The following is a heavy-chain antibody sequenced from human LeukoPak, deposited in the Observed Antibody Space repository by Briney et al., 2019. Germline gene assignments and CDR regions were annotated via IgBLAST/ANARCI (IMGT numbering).Heavy chain of an antibody. Sequence: GGSLRLSCAASGFTFSDYYMSWIRQAPGKGLEWVSYISSSGSTIYYADSVEGRFTISRDNAKNSLYLQMNSLRAEDTAVYYWAREDGEAYFDYWGQGTLVTVSS. CDR1: GFTFSDYY. CDR2: ISSSGSTI. V-gene: IGHV3-11*04. CDR3: AREDGEAYFDY. J-gene: IGHJ4*02.